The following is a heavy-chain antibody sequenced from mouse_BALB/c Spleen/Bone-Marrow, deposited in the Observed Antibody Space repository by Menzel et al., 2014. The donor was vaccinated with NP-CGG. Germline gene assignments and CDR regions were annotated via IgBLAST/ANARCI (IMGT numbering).Heavy chain of an antibody. D-gene: IGHD3-3*01. Sequence: EVKLVESGGGLVQPGGSLKLSCAASGFTFSGYGISWVRQTPDKGLELVATISGSGSITYYPDSVMGRFTISRDKARNTLYLQMSSLKSEDTGMYYCARGRDWFDYWGQGTTLTVSS. CDR1: GFTFSGYG. CDR3: ARGRDWFDY. J-gene: IGHJ2*01. V-gene: IGHV5-6-3*01. CDR2: ISGSGSIT.